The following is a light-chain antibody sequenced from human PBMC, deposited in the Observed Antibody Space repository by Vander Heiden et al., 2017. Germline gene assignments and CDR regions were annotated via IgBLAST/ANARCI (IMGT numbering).Light chain of an antibody. V-gene: IGLV1-47*02. CDR3: GAWDDSLSGGV. J-gene: IGLJ3*02. CDR2: DNT. Sequence: TISCSGSSSNIGINYVFWYQQLPGTAPKLLIYDNTHRPSGVPERFSCSKSCTSASLGISGLRTEDEADYYCGAWDDSLSGGVFGGGTKLTVL. CDR1: SSNIGINY.